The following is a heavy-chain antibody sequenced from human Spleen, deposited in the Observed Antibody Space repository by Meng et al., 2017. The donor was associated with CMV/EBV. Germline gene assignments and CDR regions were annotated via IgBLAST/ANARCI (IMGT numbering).Heavy chain of an antibody. D-gene: IGHD5-18*01. J-gene: IGHJ4*02. Sequence: GESLKISCAASGFTFSSYGMHWVRQAPGKGLEWVAVISYDGSNKYYADSVKGRFTISRDNSKNTLYLQMNSLRAEDTAVYYCARDSRAGYTYGYLTFDYWGQGTLVTVSS. CDR1: GFTFSSYG. V-gene: IGHV3-30*19. CDR2: ISYDGSNK. CDR3: ARDSRAGYTYGYLTFDY.